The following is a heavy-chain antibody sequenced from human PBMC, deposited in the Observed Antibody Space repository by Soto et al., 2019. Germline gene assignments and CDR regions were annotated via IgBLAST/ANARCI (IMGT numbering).Heavy chain of an antibody. CDR2: ISGFNGNT. Sequence: QVQLVQSGAEVKKPGASVKVSCKASGYTYNFYGITWVRQAPGQGLEWMGWISGFNGNTNYAADLQGRVTMPTDSSTTSAYMELRALRSDDTAVYYCARIGVSSGHESPDFDSWGQGTLVTVSS. CDR1: GYTYNFYG. D-gene: IGHD3-16*01. V-gene: IGHV1-18*01. CDR3: ARIGVSSGHESPDFDS. J-gene: IGHJ4*02.